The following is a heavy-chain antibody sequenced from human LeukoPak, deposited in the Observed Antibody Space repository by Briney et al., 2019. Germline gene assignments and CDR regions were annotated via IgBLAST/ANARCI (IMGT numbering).Heavy chain of an antibody. CDR1: GGSISSYY. V-gene: IGHV4-59*01. Sequence: SETLSLTCTVSGGSISSYYWSWIRQPPGGGLEWIGYIYYSGNTNYNPSLKSRVTISVDTSKNQSSLKLRSVTAADTAVYYCARESMVYGDYVGGWFDPWGQGTLVSVSS. CDR3: ARESMVYGDYVGGWFDP. CDR2: IYYSGNT. J-gene: IGHJ5*02. D-gene: IGHD4-17*01.